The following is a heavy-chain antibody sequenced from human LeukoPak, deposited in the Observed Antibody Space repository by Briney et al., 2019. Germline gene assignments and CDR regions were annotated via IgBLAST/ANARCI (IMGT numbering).Heavy chain of an antibody. J-gene: IGHJ3*02. CDR1: GGSISSYY. CDR2: IYYSGST. V-gene: IGHV4-59*01. Sequence: PSETLSLTCTVSGGSISSYYWSWIRQPPGKGLEWIGYIYYSGSTNYNPSLKSRVTISVDTSKNQFSLKLSSVTAADTAVYYCARADFATSAGDAFDIWGQGTMVTVSS. CDR3: ARADFATSAGDAFDI. D-gene: IGHD6-13*01.